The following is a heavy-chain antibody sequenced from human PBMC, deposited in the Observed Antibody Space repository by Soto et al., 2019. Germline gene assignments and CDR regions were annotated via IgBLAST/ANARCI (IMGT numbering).Heavy chain of an antibody. D-gene: IGHD3-10*01. V-gene: IGHV3-53*01. J-gene: IGHJ6*02. CDR3: AKDMENGYNPYYYYGMDV. CDR1: GFAVNSNY. Sequence: PGGSLRLSCAASGFAVNSNYMSWVRQAPGKGLEWVSVIFGGGSTFYSDSVKGRFTISRDNAKNSLYLQMNSLRAEDTALYYCAKDMENGYNPYYYYGMDVWGQGTTVTVSS. CDR2: IFGGGST.